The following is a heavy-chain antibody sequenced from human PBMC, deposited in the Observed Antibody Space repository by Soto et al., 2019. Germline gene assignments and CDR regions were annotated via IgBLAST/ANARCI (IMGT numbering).Heavy chain of an antibody. D-gene: IGHD6-13*01. Sequence: QVQLQQWGAGLLKPSETLSLTCAVYGGSFSGYYWSWIRQPPGKGLEWIGEINHSGSTNYNPSLKSRVTISVDTSKNQFSLKLSSVTAADTAVYYCARGDSSSWNYYGMDVWGQGTTVTVSS. CDR2: INHSGST. CDR1: GGSFSGYY. V-gene: IGHV4-34*01. J-gene: IGHJ6*02. CDR3: ARGDSSSWNYYGMDV.